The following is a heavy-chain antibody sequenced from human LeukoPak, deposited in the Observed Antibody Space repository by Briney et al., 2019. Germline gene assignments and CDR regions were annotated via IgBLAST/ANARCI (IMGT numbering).Heavy chain of an antibody. CDR2: IYYSGST. CDR1: GGSISSSSYY. Sequence: SETLSLTCTVSGGSISSSSYYWGWIRQPPGKGLEWIGSIYYSGSTYYNPSLKSRVTISVDTSKNQFSLKLSSVTAADTAVYYCARANDYGDYAAQPGYYYYMDVWGKGTTVTVSS. D-gene: IGHD4-17*01. V-gene: IGHV4-39*07. J-gene: IGHJ6*03. CDR3: ARANDYGDYAAQPGYYYYMDV.